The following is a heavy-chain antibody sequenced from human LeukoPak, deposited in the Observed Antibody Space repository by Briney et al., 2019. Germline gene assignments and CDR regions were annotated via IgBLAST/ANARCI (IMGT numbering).Heavy chain of an antibody. J-gene: IGHJ3*02. CDR1: GYTFTSYD. CDR3: TREGVYSPDPTSYHRLPFDI. V-gene: IGHV1-69*04. D-gene: IGHD3-16*02. CDR2: IIPTLDVA. Sequence: GASVKVSCKASGYTFTSYDINWVRQATGQGLEWMGRIIPTLDVANFAQKFKGRVTITADKFTNTAHLELSSLRSEDTAVYFCTREGVYSPDPTSYHRLPFDIWGKGTVVIVSS.